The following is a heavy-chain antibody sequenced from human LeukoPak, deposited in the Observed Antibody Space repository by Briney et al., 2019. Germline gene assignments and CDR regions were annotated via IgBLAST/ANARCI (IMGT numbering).Heavy chain of an antibody. D-gene: IGHD6-19*01. CDR3: ARVISSGWNYYYYYGMDV. Sequence: ASVKVSCKASGYTFTSYDINWVRQATGQGLEWMGWMNPNSGNTGYAQKFQGRVTMTRNTSISTAYMELSSLRSEDTAVYYCARVISSGWNYYYYYGMDVWAKGPRSPSP. CDR1: GYTFTSYD. J-gene: IGHJ6*02. CDR2: MNPNSGNT. V-gene: IGHV1-8*01.